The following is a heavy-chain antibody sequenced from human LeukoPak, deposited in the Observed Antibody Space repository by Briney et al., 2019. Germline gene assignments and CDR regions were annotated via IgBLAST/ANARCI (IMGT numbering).Heavy chain of an antibody. D-gene: IGHD2-2*01. Sequence: PGGSLRLSCAASGFTFSSYWMSWVRQAPGKGLEWVANIKQDGSEKYYVDSVKGRFTISRDNAKNSLYLQMNSLRAEDTAVYYCAKERAPGGAAAIFDYWGQGTLVTVSS. CDR3: AKERAPGGAAAIFDY. V-gene: IGHV3-7*03. CDR1: GFTFSSYW. CDR2: IKQDGSEK. J-gene: IGHJ4*02.